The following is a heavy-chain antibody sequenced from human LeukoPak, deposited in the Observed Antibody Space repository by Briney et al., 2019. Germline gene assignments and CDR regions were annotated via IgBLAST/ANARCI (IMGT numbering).Heavy chain of an antibody. V-gene: IGHV5-51*01. D-gene: IGHD5-24*01. Sequence: GESLKISCKGSGYSFSNNWIGWVRQMPGRGLEWMGIIYPGDSDTRYSPSFQGQVTISADKSISTAYLQWSSLKASDTAMYYCATSWQAGMDVWGQGTTVTVSS. CDR3: ATSWQAGMDV. J-gene: IGHJ6*02. CDR1: GYSFSNNW. CDR2: IYPGDSDT.